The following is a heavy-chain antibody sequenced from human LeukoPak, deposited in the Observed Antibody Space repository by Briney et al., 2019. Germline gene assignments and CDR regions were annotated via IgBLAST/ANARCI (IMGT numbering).Heavy chain of an antibody. D-gene: IGHD5-18*01. CDR2: IYYSGST. V-gene: IGHV4-30-4*01. J-gene: IGHJ6*04. CDR1: GGSISSGDYY. Sequence: PSQTLSLTCTVPGGSISSGDYYWSWIRQPPGKGLEWIGYIYYSGSTYYNPSLKSRVTISVDTSKNQFSLKLSSVTAADTAVYYCARSGYSYGRYYYYGMDVWGKGTTVTVSS. CDR3: ARSGYSYGRYYYYGMDV.